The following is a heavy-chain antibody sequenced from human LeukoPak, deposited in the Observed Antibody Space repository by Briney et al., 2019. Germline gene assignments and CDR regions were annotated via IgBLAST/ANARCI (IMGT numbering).Heavy chain of an antibody. D-gene: IGHD6-6*01. CDR3: ARIGDSTSSLDF. CDR2: IKKDGGVK. CDR1: GCTFSNYW. Sequence: GASLRLSCAASGCTFSNYWITWVSQAPGKGLEWVAKIKKDGGVKNYVQSLKGRFTISRDNAKNSLYLQMNSLRAEDTAVYFCARIGDSTSSLDFLGQGTLVTVSS. V-gene: IGHV3-7*01. J-gene: IGHJ4*02.